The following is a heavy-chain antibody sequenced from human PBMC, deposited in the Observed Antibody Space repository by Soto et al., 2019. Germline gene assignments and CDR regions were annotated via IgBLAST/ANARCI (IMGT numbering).Heavy chain of an antibody. D-gene: IGHD1-26*01. CDR3: ARVWELLYACDI. CDR2: IWYDGSNK. V-gene: IGHV3-33*01. J-gene: IGHJ3*02. Sequence: QVQLVESGGGVVQPGRSLRLSCAASGFTFSSYGMHWVRQAPGKGLEWVAVIWYDGSNKYYADSVKGRFTISRDNSKNTLYLQMNSLRAEDTAVYYCARVWELLYACDIWGQGTMVTVSS. CDR1: GFTFSSYG.